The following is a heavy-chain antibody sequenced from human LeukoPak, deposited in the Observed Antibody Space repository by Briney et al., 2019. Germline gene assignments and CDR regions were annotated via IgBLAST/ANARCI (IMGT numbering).Heavy chain of an antibody. CDR1: GDSFSKNSFS. CDR2: IYYSGST. J-gene: IGHJ4*02. V-gene: IGHV4-39*01. CDR3: VRHIGGEVCDK. D-gene: IGHD3-16*01. Sequence: SETLSLTCTVSGDSFSKNSFSWACIRQPPGKGLEWIGNIYYSGSTYYNPSLKSRVTIPVDTSKNQFSLKLSSVSAADTAVYYCVRHIGGEVCDKWGQGTLVTVSS.